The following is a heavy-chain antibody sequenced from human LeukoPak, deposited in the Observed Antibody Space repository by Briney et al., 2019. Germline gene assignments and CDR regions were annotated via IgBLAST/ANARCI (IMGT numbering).Heavy chain of an antibody. Sequence: GGSLRLSCAASGFTFSSYSMNWVRQAPGKGLEWVSSISSSSSYIYYADSVKGRFTISRDNAKNSLYLQMNSLRVEDTAVYYCARGAVGASLLFDYWGQGTLVTVSS. J-gene: IGHJ4*02. D-gene: IGHD1-26*01. V-gene: IGHV3-21*01. CDR2: ISSSSSYI. CDR3: ARGAVGASLLFDY. CDR1: GFTFSSYS.